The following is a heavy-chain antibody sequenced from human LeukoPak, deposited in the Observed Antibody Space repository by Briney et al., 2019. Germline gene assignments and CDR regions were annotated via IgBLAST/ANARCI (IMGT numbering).Heavy chain of an antibody. CDR3: ARVSGLTSGYYYSDY. V-gene: IGHV4-59*01. CDR2: IYYTGGT. Sequence: SETLSLTCTVSGGSIGNYYWNWIRQPPGKGLEWIGYIYYTGGTYYNPSLKSRVTISVDTSKNQISLKLRSVTAADTAVYYCARVSGLTSGYYYSDYWGQGTLVTVSS. J-gene: IGHJ4*02. CDR1: GGSIGNYY. D-gene: IGHD3-3*01.